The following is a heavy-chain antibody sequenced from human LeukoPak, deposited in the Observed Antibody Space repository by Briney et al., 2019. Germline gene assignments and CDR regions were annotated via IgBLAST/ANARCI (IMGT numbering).Heavy chain of an antibody. CDR2: INHSGST. CDR3: ARGLSWSGYYSGY. V-gene: IGHV4-34*01. J-gene: IGHJ4*02. CDR1: GGSFRGYY. D-gene: IGHD3-3*01. Sequence: PSETLSLTCAVYGGSFRGYYWSWLRQPPGKGLEWIGEINHSGSTNYNPSLKSRVTISVDTSKNQFSLKLSSVTATDTAVYYCARGLSWSGYYSGYWGQGTLVTVSS.